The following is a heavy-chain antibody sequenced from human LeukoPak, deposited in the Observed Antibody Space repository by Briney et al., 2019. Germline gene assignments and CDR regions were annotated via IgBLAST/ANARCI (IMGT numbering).Heavy chain of an antibody. CDR1: GFTFTSHS. V-gene: IGHV3-48*02. J-gene: IGHJ4*02. Sequence: GGSLRLSCAASGFTFTSHSMNWVRQAPGKGLNCLSYISSSSSTIYYADSVKGRFTISRDNAKNPLYMQMSSLRDEDTAVYYCASMMTTVYYFDYWGQGTLVTVSS. CDR2: ISSSSSTI. D-gene: IGHD4-17*01. CDR3: ASMMTTVYYFDY.